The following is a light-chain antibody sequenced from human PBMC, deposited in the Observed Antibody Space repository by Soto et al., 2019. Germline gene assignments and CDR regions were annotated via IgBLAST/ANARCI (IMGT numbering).Light chain of an antibody. CDR1: SSNIGKNY. CDR2: DNN. CDR3: ATWDGSLPGEV. Sequence: QSVLTQPPSVSAAPGQKVTISCSGSSSNIGKNYVSWYQQFPGTAPKLLIYDNNKRPSGIPDRFSGSKSGTSATLAITGLQTGDEADYYCATWDGSLPGEVFGGGTKLTVL. J-gene: IGLJ2*01. V-gene: IGLV1-51*01.